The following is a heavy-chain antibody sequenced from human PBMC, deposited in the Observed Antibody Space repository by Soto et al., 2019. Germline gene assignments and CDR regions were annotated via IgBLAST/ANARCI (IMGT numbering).Heavy chain of an antibody. D-gene: IGHD2-21*01. V-gene: IGHV3-30*04. Sequence: VQLVESGGGVVQPGRSLRLSCAASGFPFRDYAMHWVRQAPGKGLEWVAMYSFEGSDVYYADSVKGRFTVSRDNSKNTLYLQINSLKTEDTAVYYCARAMEYCGSACYYPLDYWGLGTQVTVSS. CDR2: YSFEGSDV. J-gene: IGHJ4*02. CDR3: ARAMEYCGSACYYPLDY. CDR1: GFPFRDYA.